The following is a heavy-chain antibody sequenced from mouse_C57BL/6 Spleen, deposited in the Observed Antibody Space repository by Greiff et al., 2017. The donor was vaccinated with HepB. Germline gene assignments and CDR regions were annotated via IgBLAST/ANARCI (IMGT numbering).Heavy chain of an antibody. Sequence: EVKLQESGPELVKPGASVTMSCKASGYTFTDYNMHWVKQSHGKSLEWIGYINPNNGGTSYNQKFKGKATLTVNKSSSTAYMELRSLTSEDSAVYYCARYYYGSSLDYWGQGTTLTVSS. J-gene: IGHJ2*01. CDR3: ARYYYGSSLDY. D-gene: IGHD1-1*01. CDR1: GYTFTDYN. V-gene: IGHV1-22*01. CDR2: INPNNGGT.